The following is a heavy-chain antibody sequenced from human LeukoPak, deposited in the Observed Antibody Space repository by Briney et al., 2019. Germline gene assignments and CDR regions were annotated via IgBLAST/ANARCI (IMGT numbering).Heavy chain of an antibody. CDR1: GDSVSSNSAA. CDR2: TYYRPKWYN. CDR3: AGELAVAGTRYFDY. V-gene: IGHV6-1*01. D-gene: IGHD6-19*01. J-gene: IGHJ4*02. Sequence: SQTLSLTCAISGDSVSSNSAAWNWIRQSPSRGLEWLGRTYYRPKWYNDYAVSVKSRITINPDTSKNQFSLQLNSVTPEDTAVYYCAGELAVAGTRYFDYWGQGTLVTVSS.